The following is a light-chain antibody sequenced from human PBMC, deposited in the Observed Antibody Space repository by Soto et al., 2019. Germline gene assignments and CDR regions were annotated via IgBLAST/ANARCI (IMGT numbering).Light chain of an antibody. CDR2: KAS. CDR1: QSIGTW. V-gene: IGKV1-5*03. CDR3: HQYNRYSWT. J-gene: IGKJ1*01. Sequence: DIQMTQSPSTLSASVGDRVTITCRASQSIGTWLAWYQQKPGKAPNLLIYKASSLQSGVPSRFSGSGSGTEFTLTINSLQPDDFATYYCHQYNRYSWTFGQGTKVDIK.